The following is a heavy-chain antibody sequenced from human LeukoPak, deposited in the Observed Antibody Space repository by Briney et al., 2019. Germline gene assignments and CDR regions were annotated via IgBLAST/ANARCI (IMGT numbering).Heavy chain of an antibody. J-gene: IGHJ4*02. CDR3: AKDLYYGSGSAFDY. CDR2: ISGSGGST. CDR1: GFTFSSYA. V-gene: IGHV3-23*01. D-gene: IGHD3-10*01. Sequence: PGGSLRLSCAASGFTFSSYAMSWVRQAPGKGLEWVSAISGSGGSTYYADSVKGRFTISRDNSKYTLYLQMNSLRAEDTAVYYCAKDLYYGSGSAFDYWGQGTLVTVSS.